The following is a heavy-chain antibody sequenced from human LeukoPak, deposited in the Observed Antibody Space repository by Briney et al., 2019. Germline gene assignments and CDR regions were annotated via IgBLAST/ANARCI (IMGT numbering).Heavy chain of an antibody. V-gene: IGHV3-23*01. Sequence: PGGSLILSCAASGFTFSSYAMSWVRQAPGKGLEWVSAISGSGGSTYYADSVKGRFTISTDNSKNTLYLQMDSLRAEDTAVYYCAKDRSGDYSEYFDYWGQGTLVTVSS. J-gene: IGHJ4*02. CDR1: GFTFSSYA. CDR2: ISGSGGST. CDR3: AKDRSGDYSEYFDY. D-gene: IGHD4-4*01.